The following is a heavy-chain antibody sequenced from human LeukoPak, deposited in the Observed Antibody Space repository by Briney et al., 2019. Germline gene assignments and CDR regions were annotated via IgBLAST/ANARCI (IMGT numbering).Heavy chain of an antibody. J-gene: IGHJ4*02. V-gene: IGHV4-31*03. CDR2: IFYSGNT. CDR1: GGSISSGGYY. CDR3: ARWGDDILTGYLFDS. Sequence: PSETLSLTCTVSGGSISSGGYYWSWIRQHPGKGLEWIGHIFYSGNTFYNPSLKSRVTISVDTSKNQFSLKLSSVTATDTAVYYCARWGDDILTGYLFDSWGQGTLVTVAS. D-gene: IGHD3-9*01.